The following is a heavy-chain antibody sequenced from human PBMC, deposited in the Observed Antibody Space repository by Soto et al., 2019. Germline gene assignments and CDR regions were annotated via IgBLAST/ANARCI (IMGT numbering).Heavy chain of an antibody. CDR3: AREEVAYYGSGSYNWFDP. CDR1: GGSISSYY. Sequence: SETLSLTCTVSGGSISSYYWSWIRQPPGKGLEWIAYIYYSGSTNYNPSLKSRVTISVDTSKNQFSLKLSSVTAADTAVYYCAREEVAYYGSGSYNWFDPWGQETLVTVSS. CDR2: IYYSGST. D-gene: IGHD3-10*01. V-gene: IGHV4-59*12. J-gene: IGHJ5*02.